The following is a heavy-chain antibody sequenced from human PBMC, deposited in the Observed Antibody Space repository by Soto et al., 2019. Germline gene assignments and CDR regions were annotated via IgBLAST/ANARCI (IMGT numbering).Heavy chain of an antibody. J-gene: IGHJ4*02. V-gene: IGHV2-70*13. CDR3: ARAHSSTWSIDY. Sequence: CISLWSALIKKKMCVSWIRQPPGKALEWLALIDWDDDKYYSTSLKTRLTIYKDTSKNQVVLTMTNLDPVDTATYYCARAHSSTWSIDYWGQGLLVTVS. CDR2: IDWDDDK. CDR1: WSALIKKKMC. D-gene: IGHD6-13*01.